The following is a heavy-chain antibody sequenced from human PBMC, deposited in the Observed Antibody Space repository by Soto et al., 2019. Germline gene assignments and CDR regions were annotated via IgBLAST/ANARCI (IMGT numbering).Heavy chain of an antibody. D-gene: IGHD5-18*01. V-gene: IGHV4-4*02. CDR1: GGSISSSNW. J-gene: IGHJ3*02. Sequence: PSETLSLTCAVSGGSISSSNWWSWVRQPPGKGLEWIGEIYHSGSTNYNPSLKNRVTISVDKSKNQFSLKLSSVTAADTAVYYCARPLTAMENDAFDIWGQGTMVTVS. CDR3: ARPLTAMENDAFDI. CDR2: IYHSGST.